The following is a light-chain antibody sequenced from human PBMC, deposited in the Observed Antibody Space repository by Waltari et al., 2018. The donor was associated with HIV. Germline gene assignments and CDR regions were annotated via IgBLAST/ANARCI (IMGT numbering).Light chain of an antibody. CDR2: WAS. V-gene: IGKV4-1*01. CDR3: QQYYGSPRT. J-gene: IGKJ1*01. CDR1: HSILYNFNNRTC. Sequence: DIVMTQSPDSLAVSLGERATVNCKSSHSILYNFNNRTCLAWYQQKPGQPPKLLIYWASTRASGVPDRFSGSGSAADFTLTISDLQAEDVAVYYCQQYYGSPRTFGQGTGLEIK.